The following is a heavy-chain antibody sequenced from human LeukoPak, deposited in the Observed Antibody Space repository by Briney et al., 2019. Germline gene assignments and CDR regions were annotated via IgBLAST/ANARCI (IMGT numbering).Heavy chain of an antibody. CDR2: ISWDGGST. V-gene: IGHV3-43D*03. J-gene: IGHJ6*03. CDR1: GFTFDDYA. Sequence: GALRLSCAASGFTFDDYAMHWVRQAPGKGLEWVSLISWDGGSTYYADSVKGRFTISRDNGKNSLYLQMNSLRAEDTALYYCAKDIGSGSYVQYMDVWGKGTTVTVSS. CDR3: AKDIGSGSYVQYMDV. D-gene: IGHD1-26*01.